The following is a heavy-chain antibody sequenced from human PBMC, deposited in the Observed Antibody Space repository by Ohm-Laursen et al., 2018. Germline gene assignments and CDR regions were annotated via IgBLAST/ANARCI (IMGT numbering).Heavy chain of an antibody. D-gene: IGHD6-13*01. CDR1: GGTFSSYA. CDR2: IIPIFGTT. CDR3: ARDTRGIAALDAFDI. V-gene: IGHV1-69*01. J-gene: IGHJ3*02. Sequence: SSVKVSCKASGGTFSSYAISWVRQAPGQGLEWMGGIIPIFGTTNYAQKFQGRVTITADESTSTAYMELSSLRSEDTAVYYCARDTRGIAALDAFDIWGQGTMVTVSS.